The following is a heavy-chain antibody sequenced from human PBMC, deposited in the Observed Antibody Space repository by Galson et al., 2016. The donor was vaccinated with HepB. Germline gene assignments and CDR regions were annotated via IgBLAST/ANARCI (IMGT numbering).Heavy chain of an antibody. CDR3: AKQSGANEWFGEFDF. D-gene: IGHD3-10*01. J-gene: IGHJ4*02. Sequence: PALVKPTQTLTLTCTFSGFSLTSSGVRVGWFRQPPGKALEFLARIDYHHDEFFSTSLRTRLTISKDTSKNQVVLTMTNMDPLDTATYYCAKQSGANEWFGEFDFWGQGILVTVSS. CDR2: IDYHHDE. V-gene: IGHV2-70*04. CDR1: GFSLTSSGVR.